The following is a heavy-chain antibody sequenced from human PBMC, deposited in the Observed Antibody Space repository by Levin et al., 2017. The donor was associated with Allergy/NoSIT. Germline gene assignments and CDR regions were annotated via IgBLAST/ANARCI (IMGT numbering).Heavy chain of an antibody. CDR3: ARQSVLGGVMDV. J-gene: IGHJ6*02. V-gene: IGHV3-11*01. D-gene: IGHD1-26*01. CDR1: GFTFSDPY. CDR2: ISRDGSTI. Sequence: LSLPCAASGFTFSDPYMSWIRQAPGKGPEWISYISRDGSTIHYGGSLKGRFTISRDNAKNSLYLRMSSLSVEDTAVYYCARQSVLGGVMDVWGQGTTVIVSS.